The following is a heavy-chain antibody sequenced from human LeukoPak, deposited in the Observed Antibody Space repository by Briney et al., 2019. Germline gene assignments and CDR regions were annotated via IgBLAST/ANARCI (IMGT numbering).Heavy chain of an antibody. V-gene: IGHV1-18*01. CDR2: ISAYNGNT. CDR3: ARDFSLLAYCGGDCYPGDI. D-gene: IGHD2-21*01. CDR1: GYTFTSYG. J-gene: IGHJ4*02. Sequence: ASVKVSCKASGYTFTSYGISWVRQAPGQGLEWMGWISAYNGNTNYAQKLQGRVTMTTDTSTSTAYMELRSLRSDDTAVYYCARDFSLLAYCGGDCYPGDIWGQGTLVTVSS.